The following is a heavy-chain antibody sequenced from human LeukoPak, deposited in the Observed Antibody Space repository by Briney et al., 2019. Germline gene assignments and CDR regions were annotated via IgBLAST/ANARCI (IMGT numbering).Heavy chain of an antibody. J-gene: IGHJ4*02. D-gene: IGHD2-21*01. CDR2: IDYSGST. Sequence: SSETLSLTCTVSAGSFNTYYWSWIRQSPGKGLEWIGYIDYSGSTTYNPSLKSRLTISVDTSKSQFSLQLNSVTAADTAVYYCARLNGGDWGQGTLVTVSS. V-gene: IGHV4-59*08. CDR1: AGSFNTYY. CDR3: ARLNGGD.